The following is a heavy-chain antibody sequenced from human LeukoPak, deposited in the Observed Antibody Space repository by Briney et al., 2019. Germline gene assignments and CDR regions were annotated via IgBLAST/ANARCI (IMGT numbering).Heavy chain of an antibody. CDR1: GFTFRSYG. Sequence: PGGPVRLLCAPSGFTFRSYGMHWVREAPGKGLEGLGVIWYGGRTNYEDSVKGRFIISKDNSKNMLFLQMNSLRAEDTAVYYCARDISSYNSRPDYWGPGTLVTVSS. V-gene: IGHV3-33*01. J-gene: IGHJ4*02. CDR2: IWYGGRTN. CDR3: ARDISSYNSRPDY. D-gene: IGHD1-20*01.